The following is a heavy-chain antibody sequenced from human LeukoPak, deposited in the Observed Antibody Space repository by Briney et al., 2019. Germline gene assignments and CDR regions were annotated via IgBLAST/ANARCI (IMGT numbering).Heavy chain of an antibody. CDR3: ASETGFPFFDF. V-gene: IGHV1-2*02. J-gene: IGHJ4*01. CDR1: GYTFTGYY. CDR2: INPNSGGT. Sequence: ASVKVSCKASGYTFTGYYMHGVRQAPGQGLEWMGWINPNSGGTNYAQKFQGRITMTRDTSISTAYMELNRLTSDDTAVYYCASETGFPFFDFWGHGALVTVSS.